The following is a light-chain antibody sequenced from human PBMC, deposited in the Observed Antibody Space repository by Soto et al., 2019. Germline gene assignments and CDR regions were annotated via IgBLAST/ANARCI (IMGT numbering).Light chain of an antibody. J-gene: IGLJ1*01. CDR1: SSDIGRYDY. CDR2: DVY. V-gene: IGLV2-14*03. CDR3: SSYTSSNSLV. Sequence: QSVLTQPASVSGSPGQSITISCTGTSSDIGRYDYVSWYQQHPVKAPKFIIYDVYSRPSGVSNRFSGSKSGNTASLTISGLQPEGEADYFCSSYTSSNSLVFGPGTKVTVL.